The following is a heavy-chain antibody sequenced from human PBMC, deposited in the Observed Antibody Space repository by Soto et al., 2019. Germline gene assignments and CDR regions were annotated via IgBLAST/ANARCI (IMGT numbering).Heavy chain of an antibody. J-gene: IGHJ6*02. CDR3: ARAQGGYFDYGMDV. CDR2: ISGSAGST. V-gene: IGHV3-23*01. CDR1: GFTFSSYA. Sequence: EVQLLESWGGLVQPGGSLRLSCVASGFTFSSYAMTWVRQAPGKGLEWLSAISGSAGSTYYADTVKGRLTISRDNSKNTLFLQMNSLRAEDTALYYCARAQGGYFDYGMDVWGQGTTVTVSS.